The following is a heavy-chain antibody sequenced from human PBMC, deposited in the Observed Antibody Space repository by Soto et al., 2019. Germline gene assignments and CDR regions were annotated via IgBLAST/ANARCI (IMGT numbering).Heavy chain of an antibody. CDR1: GFTFSSYG. CDR3: ARNTYSSSWYYFDY. V-gene: IGHV3-33*01. J-gene: IGHJ4*02. D-gene: IGHD6-13*01. Sequence: PGGSLRLSCAASGFTFSSYGMHWVRQAPGKGLEWVAVIWYDGSNKYYADSVKGRFTISRDNSKNTLYLQMNSLRAEDTAVYYCARNTYSSSWYYFDYWGQGTLVTVSS. CDR2: IWYDGSNK.